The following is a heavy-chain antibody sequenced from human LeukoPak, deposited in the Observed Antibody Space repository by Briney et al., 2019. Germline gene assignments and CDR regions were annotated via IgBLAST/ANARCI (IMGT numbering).Heavy chain of an antibody. CDR2: IWYDGSNE. Sequence: GGSLRLSCAASGFTFSSYGMHWVRQAPGKGLEWVAVIWYDGSNEYYADSVKGRFTISRDNSKNTLYLQMNSPRAEDTAVYYCARDAGYCSGGSCYPGQFDYWGQGTLVTVSS. J-gene: IGHJ4*02. V-gene: IGHV3-33*01. CDR3: ARDAGYCSGGSCYPGQFDY. CDR1: GFTFSSYG. D-gene: IGHD2-15*01.